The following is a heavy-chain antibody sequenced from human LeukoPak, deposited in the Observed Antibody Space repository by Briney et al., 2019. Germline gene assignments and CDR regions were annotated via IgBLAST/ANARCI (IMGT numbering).Heavy chain of an antibody. V-gene: IGHV3-23*01. CDR1: RFTFSSYA. J-gene: IGHJ4*02. D-gene: IGHD2-8*01. Sequence: GGSLRLSCAASRFTFSSYAMTWVRQPPGKGLEWVAAISGSGGTTYYADFAKGRFSISRDNSENTLYLQMYSLRAEDTAVYYCARDLGYCTNGVCHTRFDYWGQETLVAVSS. CDR3: ARDLGYCTNGVCHTRFDY. CDR2: ISGSGGTT.